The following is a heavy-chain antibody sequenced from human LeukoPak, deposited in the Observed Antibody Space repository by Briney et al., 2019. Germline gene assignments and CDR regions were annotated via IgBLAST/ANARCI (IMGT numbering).Heavy chain of an antibody. CDR3: ARGDSYGNDY. D-gene: IGHD5-18*01. CDR2: IYYSGST. CDR1: GGSISSGGYY. V-gene: IGHV4-31*03. Sequence: SETLSLTCTVSGGSISSGGYYWSWIRQHPGKGLEWIGYIYYSGSTYYNPSLESRVTISVDTSKNQFSLKLSSVTAADTAVYYCARGDSYGNDYWGQGTLVTVSS. J-gene: IGHJ4*02.